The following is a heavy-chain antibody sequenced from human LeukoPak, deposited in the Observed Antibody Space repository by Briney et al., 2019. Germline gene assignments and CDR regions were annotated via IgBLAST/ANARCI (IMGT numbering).Heavy chain of an antibody. V-gene: IGHV3-43D*03. CDR3: ARVKLTPGYCSGGSCYSDWRWFDP. J-gene: IGHJ5*02. CDR1: GFTFDDYA. D-gene: IGHD2-15*01. Sequence: PGGSLRLSCAASGFTFDDYAMHWVRQAPGKGLEWVSLISWDGGSTHYADSVKGRFTISRDNSKNSLYLQMNSLRAEDTALYYCARVKLTPGYCSGGSCYSDWRWFDPWGQGTLVTVSS. CDR2: ISWDGGST.